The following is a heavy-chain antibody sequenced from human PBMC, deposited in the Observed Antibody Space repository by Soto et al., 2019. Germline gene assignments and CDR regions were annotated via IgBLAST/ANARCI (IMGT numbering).Heavy chain of an antibody. Sequence: QVQLVESGGGVVQPGGSLRLSCAASGFTLSGYGMHWVRQSPGEGLEWVAILANDGSYQYYAESVKGRFTISRDNSKNTLYLQMDSLRPEDTAVYYCARSIGGSSYYPPDYWGQGTLVTVSS. CDR1: GFTLSGYG. V-gene: IGHV3-30*03. J-gene: IGHJ4*02. CDR3: ARSIGGSSYYPPDY. D-gene: IGHD2-15*01. CDR2: LANDGSYQ.